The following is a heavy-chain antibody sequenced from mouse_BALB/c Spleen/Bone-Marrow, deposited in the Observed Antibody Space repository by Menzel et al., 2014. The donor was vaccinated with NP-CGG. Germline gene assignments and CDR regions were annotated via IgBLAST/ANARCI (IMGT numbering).Heavy chain of an antibody. CDR2: IHPSDTET. J-gene: IGHJ3*01. V-gene: IGHV1-74*04. Sequence: VQLQESEAELVRPGASVKLSCKASGYSFTSYWMNWVKQRPGHGLEWIGMIHPSDTETRLNQRFKDKATLTVDKSSSTAYLQLNSLTSEDTAVYYCSVLENGGFAYWGQGTLVTVSA. CDR3: SVLENGGFAY. CDR1: GYSFTSYW.